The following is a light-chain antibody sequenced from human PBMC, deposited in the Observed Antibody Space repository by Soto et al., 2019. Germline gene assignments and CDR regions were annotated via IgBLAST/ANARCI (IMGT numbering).Light chain of an antibody. J-gene: IGKJ1*01. CDR2: GAS. Sequence: EIVMTQSPSTLSASPGERVTLSCRASQSVSSNLAWYQQKPGQAPRLLIYGASTRATGIPARFSGSGSGTEFTLPISSLQSEDFAVYYCQQYNNWPPWTFGQGTKVEIK. CDR1: QSVSSN. V-gene: IGKV3-15*01. CDR3: QQYNNWPPWT.